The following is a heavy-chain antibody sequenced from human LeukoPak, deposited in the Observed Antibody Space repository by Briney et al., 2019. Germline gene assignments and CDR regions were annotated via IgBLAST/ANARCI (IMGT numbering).Heavy chain of an antibody. J-gene: IGHJ4*02. CDR3: ASRINYNILTGYYSNFDY. D-gene: IGHD3-9*01. Sequence: SETLSLTCTVSGGSISSSSYYWVWIRHPPGQGLVWIATFDYSGTTYYKPSLKSRVTISVDTSRSQFSLRLSSVTTADSAVYYCASRINYNILTGYYSNFDYWGQGTLVTVSS. V-gene: IGHV4-39*01. CDR1: GGSISSSSYY. CDR2: FDYSGTT.